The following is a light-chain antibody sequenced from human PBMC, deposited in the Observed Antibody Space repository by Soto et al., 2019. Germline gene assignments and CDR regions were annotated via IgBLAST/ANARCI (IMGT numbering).Light chain of an antibody. V-gene: IGKV3-20*01. CDR2: DAS. CDR1: QSVSRNF. CDR3: QLYCDSGIT. J-gene: IGKJ4*01. Sequence: EIMLTQSPGTLSFSPGERATLSCRASQSVSRNFIAWYQQKPGQAPRLLIYDASTRATGSPDRFSGSGSGTDFTLTINRLEPEDFAVYHCQLYCDSGITFGGGTKLEIK.